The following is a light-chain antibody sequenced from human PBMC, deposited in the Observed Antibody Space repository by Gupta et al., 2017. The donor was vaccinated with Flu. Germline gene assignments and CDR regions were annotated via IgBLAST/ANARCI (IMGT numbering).Light chain of an antibody. CDR3: QQYNSYPWT. CDR2: KAS. CDR1: QSITSW. Sequence: DIQMTQSPSTLSAFVGDRVTITCRASQSITSWLAWYQQKPGKAPKLLIYKASNLESGVPSRFSGSGSGTEFTLTISSLQPDEFATYYCQQYNSYPWTFGRGTKVEI. V-gene: IGKV1-5*03. J-gene: IGKJ1*01.